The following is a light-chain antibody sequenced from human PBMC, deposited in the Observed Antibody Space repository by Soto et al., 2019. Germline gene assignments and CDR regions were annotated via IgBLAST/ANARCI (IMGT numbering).Light chain of an antibody. V-gene: IGLV1-47*01. Sequence: QSVLTQPPSASGTPGQRVTISCYGSSSNIGSNYVYWYQQLPGTAPKLLIYRNNQRPSGVPDRFSGSKSGTSASLAISGLRSEDEADYYCVAWDDSLSGWVFGGGTKLTVL. CDR2: RNN. CDR1: SSNIGSNY. CDR3: VAWDDSLSGWV. J-gene: IGLJ3*02.